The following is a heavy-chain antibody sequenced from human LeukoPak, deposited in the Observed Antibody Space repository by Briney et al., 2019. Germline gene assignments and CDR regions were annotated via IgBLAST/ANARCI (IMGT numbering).Heavy chain of an antibody. D-gene: IGHD5-18*01. CDR2: IYPGDSDT. CDR3: ARSVDSTTSTLPY. V-gene: IGHV5-51*01. Sequence: GESLKISCKGSENSFTNCWIAWVRQMPGKGLEWMGIIYPGDSDTRYSPTFQGQVTISADRSSTTAYLQWSGLKASGTAMYHCARSVDSTTSTLPYWGQGTLVTVSS. CDR1: ENSFTNCW. J-gene: IGHJ4*02.